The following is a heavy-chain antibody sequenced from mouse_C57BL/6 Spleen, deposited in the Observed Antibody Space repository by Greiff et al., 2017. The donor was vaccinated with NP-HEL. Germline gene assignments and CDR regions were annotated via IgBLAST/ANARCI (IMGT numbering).Heavy chain of an antibody. D-gene: IGHD1-2*01. V-gene: IGHV3-2*02. Sequence: EVQGVESGPGLVKPSQSLSLTCTVTGYSITSGYGWNWIRQFPGNKLEWMGYISYSGSTNYNPSLKSRISITRDTSKNQCFLQLNSVTTEDTATYYCARTARIKYWGQGTTLTVSS. CDR1: GYSITSGYG. CDR2: ISYSGST. CDR3: ARTARIKY. J-gene: IGHJ2*01.